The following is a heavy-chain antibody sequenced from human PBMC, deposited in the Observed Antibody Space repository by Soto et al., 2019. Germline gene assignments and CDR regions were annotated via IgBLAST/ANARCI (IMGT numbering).Heavy chain of an antibody. J-gene: IGHJ6*02. CDR3: ARDGPRGYSYGPNYYGMDV. V-gene: IGHV3-48*02. D-gene: IGHD5-18*01. CDR2: ISSSSSTI. Sequence: EVQLVESGGGLVQPGGSLRLSCAASGFTFSSYSMNWVRQASGKGLEWVSYISSSSSTIYYADSVKGRFTISRDNAKNSLYLQMNSLRDEDTAVYYCARDGPRGYSYGPNYYGMDVWGQGTTVTVSS. CDR1: GFTFSSYS.